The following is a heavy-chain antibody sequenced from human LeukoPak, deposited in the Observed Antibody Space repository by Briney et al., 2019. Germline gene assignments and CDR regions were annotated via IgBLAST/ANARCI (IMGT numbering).Heavy chain of an antibody. CDR2: ISAYNGNT. CDR1: GYTFTSYG. J-gene: IGHJ3*02. V-gene: IGHV1-18*01. D-gene: IGHD3-22*01. CDR3: ARDVPYYDSSLIAFDI. Sequence: GASVKVSCKASGYTFTSYGISWVRQAPGQGLEWMGWISAYNGNTNYAQKLQGRVTMTTDTSTSTAYMELRSLRSDDTAVYYCARDVPYYDSSLIAFDIWGQGTMVTVSS.